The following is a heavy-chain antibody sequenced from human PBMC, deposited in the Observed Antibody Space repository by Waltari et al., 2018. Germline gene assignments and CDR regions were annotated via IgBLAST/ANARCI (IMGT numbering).Heavy chain of an antibody. V-gene: IGHV3-21*02. Sequence: EVQLVESGGGLVNPGGSLRLTCAASGLRFSVYTLAWVRQAPGKGLEGVASISRRSHYIDDGDSVKGRFTISRDNSKSSLYLQMDSLGAGDTAVYYWVRDLRESRYMNFFDIWGQGTLVTVSS. CDR1: GLRFSVYT. D-gene: IGHD3-9*01. J-gene: IGHJ4*02. CDR2: ISRRSHYI. CDR3: VRDLRESRYMNFFDI.